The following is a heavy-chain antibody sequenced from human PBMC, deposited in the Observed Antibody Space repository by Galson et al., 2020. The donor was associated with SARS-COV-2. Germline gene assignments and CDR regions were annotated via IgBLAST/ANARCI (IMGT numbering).Heavy chain of an antibody. CDR2: IRSKANSYAT. Sequence: TGGSLRLSCAASGFTFSGSAMHWVRQASGKGLEWVGRIRSKANSYATAYAASVNGRFTISRADSKNTAYLQMNSLKTEDTAVYYCTRHREGYCSGGSCYVYYYYGMDVWGQGTTVTVSS. CDR3: TRHREGYCSGGSCYVYYYYGMDV. D-gene: IGHD2-15*01. J-gene: IGHJ6*02. CDR1: GFTFSGSA. V-gene: IGHV3-73*01.